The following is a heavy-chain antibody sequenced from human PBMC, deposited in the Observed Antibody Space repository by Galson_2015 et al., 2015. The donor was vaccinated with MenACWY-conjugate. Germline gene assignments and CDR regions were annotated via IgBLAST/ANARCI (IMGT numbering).Heavy chain of an antibody. Sequence: QSGAEVKKPGESLKISCTGSGYSFTSYWIVWVRQMPGKGLEWMGIIYPGDPDTIYSPSFQGQVTISADKSLSTAYLQWSSLKASDTAMYYCARHPAYCSNTSCYWYFDLWGRGTLVTVSS. J-gene: IGHJ2*01. D-gene: IGHD2-2*01. CDR1: GYSFTSYW. V-gene: IGHV5-51*01. CDR2: IYPGDPDT. CDR3: ARHPAYCSNTSCYWYFDL.